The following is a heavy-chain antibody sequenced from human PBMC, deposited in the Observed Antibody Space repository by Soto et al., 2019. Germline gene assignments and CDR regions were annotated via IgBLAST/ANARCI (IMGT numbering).Heavy chain of an antibody. CDR3: ASGDYVWGSYRRDQFDY. CDR2: IIPIFGTA. D-gene: IGHD3-16*02. CDR1: GGTFSSYA. Sequence: QVPLVQSGAEVKKPGSSLKVSCKASGGTFSSYAISWVRQAPGQGLERMGGIIPIFGTANYAQKFQGRVTITADESTSTAYMELSSLRSEDTAVYYCASGDYVWGSYRRDQFDYWGKGTLVTVSS. J-gene: IGHJ4*02. V-gene: IGHV1-69*01.